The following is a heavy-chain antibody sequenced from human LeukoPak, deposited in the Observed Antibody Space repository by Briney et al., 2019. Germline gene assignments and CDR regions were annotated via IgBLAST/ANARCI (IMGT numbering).Heavy chain of an antibody. J-gene: IGHJ3*02. D-gene: IGHD3-22*01. CDR2: FDPEADET. CDR3: ATAAEIYYYDTGGI. V-gene: IGHV1-24*01. CDR1: GSTLTKLS. Sequence: GASVNVSCKVFGSTLTKLSMHWVRQAPGKGLEWMGGFDPEADETVYAQNFHGRVTVTEDTSSDTTYLELSSLRSEDTAVYYCATAAEIYYYDTGGIWGQGTMVTVSS.